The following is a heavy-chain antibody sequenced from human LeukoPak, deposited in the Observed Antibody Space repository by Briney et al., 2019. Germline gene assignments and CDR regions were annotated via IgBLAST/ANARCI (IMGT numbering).Heavy chain of an antibody. CDR2: IDHSGSN. CDR3: ARLCSTTSYLDP. D-gene: IGHD2-2*01. Sequence: SEXXSLTCAVSGYSISRGYYWGRRRKRPGKGVEWIGSIDHSGSNYYNPSLKRRVTISVDTSKKQFSMKLRYVTAADTAVYYCARLCSTTSYLDPWGQGTLVTVSS. CDR1: GYSISRGYY. V-gene: IGHV4-38-2*01. J-gene: IGHJ5*02.